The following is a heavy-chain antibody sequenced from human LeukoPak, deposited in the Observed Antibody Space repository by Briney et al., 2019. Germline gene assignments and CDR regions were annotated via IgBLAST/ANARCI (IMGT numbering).Heavy chain of an antibody. CDR3: ARVGYCSSTSCYLAPTGV. CDR2: IYYSGST. CDR1: GGSISSYY. V-gene: IGHV4-59*01. Sequence: SSETLSLTCTVSGGSISSYYWSWIRQPPGKGLEWIGYIYYSGSTNYNPSLKSRVTISVDTSKNQFSLKLSSVTAADTAVYYCARVGYCSSTSCYLAPTGVWGQGTTVTVSS. J-gene: IGHJ6*02. D-gene: IGHD2-2*01.